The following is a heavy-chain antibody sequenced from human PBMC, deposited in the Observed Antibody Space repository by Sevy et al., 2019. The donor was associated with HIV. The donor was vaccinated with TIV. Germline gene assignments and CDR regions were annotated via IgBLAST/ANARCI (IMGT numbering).Heavy chain of an antibody. CDR3: VRERAGIDH. Sequence: GGSLRLSCAASGFTVTFNSMSWVRQAPGRGLVWVSVIYVGRNTYYADSVKGRFTIVRDSFKDTVDLQMDSLRPEDSGVYYCVRERAGIDHWGQGTLVTVSS. CDR1: GFTVTFNS. CDR2: IYVGRNT. D-gene: IGHD6-19*01. V-gene: IGHV3-53*01. J-gene: IGHJ4*02.